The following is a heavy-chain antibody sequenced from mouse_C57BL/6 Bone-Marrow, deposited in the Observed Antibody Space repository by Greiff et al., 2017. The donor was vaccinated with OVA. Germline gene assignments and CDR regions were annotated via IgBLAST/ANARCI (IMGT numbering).Heavy chain of an antibody. CDR3: VRNFFFDY. CDR1: GFSFNTYA. J-gene: IGHJ2*01. CDR2: IRSKSNNYAT. Sequence: DVHLVESGGGLVQPKGSLKLSCAASGFSFNTYAMNWVRQSPGKGLEWVARIRSKSNNYATYYADSVKDRSNISRDDSESMLYLQMNNLKTKDTAVYSCVRNFFFDYWGKGTTLTVSS. V-gene: IGHV10-1*01.